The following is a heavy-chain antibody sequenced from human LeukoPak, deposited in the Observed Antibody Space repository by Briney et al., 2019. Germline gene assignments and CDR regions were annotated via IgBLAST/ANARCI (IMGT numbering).Heavy chain of an antibody. CDR2: IYYSGST. CDR1: GGSISTYH. CDR3: ARVDYSGYDTRGWFDP. J-gene: IGHJ5*02. V-gene: IGHV4-59*01. D-gene: IGHD5-12*01. Sequence: SETLSLTCTVSGGSISTYHWSWIRQPPGKGLEWIGYIYYSGSTNYNPSLRSRVTISVDTSKDQFSLKLSSVTAADTAVYYSARVDYSGYDTRGWFDPWGQGTLVTVSS.